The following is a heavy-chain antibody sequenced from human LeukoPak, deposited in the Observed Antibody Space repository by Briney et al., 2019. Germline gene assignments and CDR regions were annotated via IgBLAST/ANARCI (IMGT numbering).Heavy chain of an antibody. CDR3: ARDHSYDYVWGSYEDY. Sequence: GGSLRLSCAASGFTFSSYWMSWVRQAPGKGLEWVANIKQDGSEKYYVDSVKGRFTISRDNAKNSLYLQMSSLRAEDTAVYYCARDHSYDYVWGSYEDYWGQGTLVTVSS. CDR2: IKQDGSEK. J-gene: IGHJ4*02. CDR1: GFTFSSYW. D-gene: IGHD3-16*01. V-gene: IGHV3-7*01.